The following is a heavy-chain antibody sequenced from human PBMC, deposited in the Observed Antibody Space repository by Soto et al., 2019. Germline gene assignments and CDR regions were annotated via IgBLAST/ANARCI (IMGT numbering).Heavy chain of an antibody. V-gene: IGHV1-24*01. J-gene: IGHJ3*02. D-gene: IGHD2-2*01. CDR2: FDPEDGET. CDR3: ATPFSIVVVPAAIPLAFDI. Sequence: ASVKVSCKVSGYTLTELSMHWVRQAPGKGLEWMGGFDPEDGETIYAQKFQGRVTMTEDTSTDTAYMELSSLRSEDTAVYYCATPFSIVVVPAAIPLAFDIWGQGTMVT. CDR1: GYTLTELS.